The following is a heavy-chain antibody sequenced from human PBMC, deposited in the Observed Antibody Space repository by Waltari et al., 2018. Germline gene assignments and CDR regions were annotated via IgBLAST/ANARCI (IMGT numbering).Heavy chain of an antibody. V-gene: IGHV3-48*01. CDR2: ISSSSTTI. Sequence: EVQLVESGGGLVQPGGSLSLSCAASGFTFSTYTMNWVRQAPGKGLEWVSYISSSSTTIYYADSVKGRFTISRDNAKNSLYLQMNSLRAEDTAVYYCARDPGLGYSYGLDYWGQGTLVTVSS. J-gene: IGHJ4*02. CDR1: GFTFSTYT. D-gene: IGHD5-18*01. CDR3: ARDPGLGYSYGLDY.